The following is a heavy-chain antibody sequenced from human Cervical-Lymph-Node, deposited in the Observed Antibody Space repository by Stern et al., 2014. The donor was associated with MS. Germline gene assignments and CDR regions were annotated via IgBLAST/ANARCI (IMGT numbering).Heavy chain of an antibody. D-gene: IGHD3-9*01. J-gene: IGHJ4*02. V-gene: IGHV1-46*01. CDR2: INPSGDST. CDR3: ARLRGYNVLTGYLDY. Sequence: VQLVESGAEVKKPGASVKISCKASGYTFTNYYMHWVRQAPGQGLEWMGIINPSGDSTSYAQKFEGRVTMTRESSTSTVNMELSSLTSGDTAVYYCARLRGYNVLTGYLDYWGQGTLVTVSS. CDR1: GYTFTNYY.